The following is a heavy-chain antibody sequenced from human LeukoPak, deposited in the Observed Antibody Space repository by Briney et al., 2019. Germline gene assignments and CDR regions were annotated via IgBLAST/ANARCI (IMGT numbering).Heavy chain of an antibody. Sequence: GGSLRLSCAASGFTFSSYAMSWVRQAPGKGLEWVSAISGSGGSTYYADSVKGRFTITRDKSKTTLYLQMNSLRAEDTAVYYCATLPPGPGYCSGGSCPYWGQGTLVTVSS. CDR1: GFTFSSYA. CDR2: ISGSGGST. J-gene: IGHJ4*02. D-gene: IGHD2-15*01. CDR3: ATLPPGPGYCSGGSCPY. V-gene: IGHV3-23*01.